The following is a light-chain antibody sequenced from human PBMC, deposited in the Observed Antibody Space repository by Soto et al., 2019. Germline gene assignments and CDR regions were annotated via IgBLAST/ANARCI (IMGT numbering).Light chain of an antibody. V-gene: IGKV1-39*01. CDR2: GAS. J-gene: IGKJ1*01. CDR3: QQRYSTPPT. CDR1: LNIGGS. Sequence: SSLSASVGDRITNTCRASLNIGGSLGWFQQKAGKPPTQLIYGASALQSGVPVRFSGSASGTDVTLTIRNMQREDWATYYGQQRYSTPPTFGQGTKVDIK.